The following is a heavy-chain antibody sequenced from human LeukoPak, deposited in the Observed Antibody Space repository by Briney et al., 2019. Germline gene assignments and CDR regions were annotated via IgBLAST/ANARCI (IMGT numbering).Heavy chain of an antibody. J-gene: IGHJ4*02. Sequence: PSETLSLTCTVSGGSISSGSYYWSWIRQPPGKGLEWIGYINYSGSNKYNSSLKSRVTISVDTSKNQFSLKLSSVTAADTAVYYCARVIITMVRGVIINRYFDYWGQGTLVTVSS. D-gene: IGHD3-10*01. CDR2: INYSGSN. V-gene: IGHV4-61*01. CDR3: ARVIITMVRGVIINRYFDY. CDR1: GGSISSGSYY.